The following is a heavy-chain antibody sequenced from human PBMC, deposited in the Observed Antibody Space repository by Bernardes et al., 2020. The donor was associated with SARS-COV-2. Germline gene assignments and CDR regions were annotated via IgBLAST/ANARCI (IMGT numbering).Heavy chain of an antibody. CDR2: ISSNGGST. D-gene: IGHD6-13*01. J-gene: IGHJ5*02. Sequence: GSLRLSCAASGFTFSSYAMHWVRQAPGKGLEYVSAISSNGGSTYYADSVKGRFTISRDNSKNTLYLQMGSLRAEDMAVYYCARADSSSWYSWFDPWGQGTLVTVSS. CDR3: ARADSSSWYSWFDP. V-gene: IGHV3-64*02. CDR1: GFTFSSYA.